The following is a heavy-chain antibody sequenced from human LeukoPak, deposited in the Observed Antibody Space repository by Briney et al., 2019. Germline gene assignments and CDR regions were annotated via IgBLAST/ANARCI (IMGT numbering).Heavy chain of an antibody. V-gene: IGHV4-34*01. J-gene: IGHJ4*02. CDR1: GGSFSDYY. Sequence: SETLSLTCAVNGGSFSDYYWSWIRQPPWKGLDWIGEINHSGSTNYNPSIKSRVTISVDTSKNQFSLKLSSVTAADTAVYYCARGRGWLQLVPRPFDYWGQGTLVTVSS. D-gene: IGHD5-24*01. CDR2: INHSGST. CDR3: ARGRGWLQLVPRPFDY.